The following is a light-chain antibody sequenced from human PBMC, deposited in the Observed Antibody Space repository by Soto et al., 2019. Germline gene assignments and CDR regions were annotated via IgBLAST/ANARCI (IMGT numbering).Light chain of an antibody. CDR2: EVS. CDR1: SSDVGGYNY. J-gene: IGLJ1*01. V-gene: IGLV2-14*01. Sequence: QSALTQPASVSGSPGQPITISCTGTSSDVGGYNYVSWYQQHPGKAPKLMIYEVSNRPSGVSNRFSGSKSGNTASLTISGLQAEDEADYFSSSYPSSSTRVFGTASKVTVL. CDR3: SSYPSSSTRV.